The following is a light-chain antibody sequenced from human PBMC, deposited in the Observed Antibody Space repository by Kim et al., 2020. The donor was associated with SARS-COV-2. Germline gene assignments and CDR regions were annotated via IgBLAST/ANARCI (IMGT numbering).Light chain of an antibody. CDR1: SSNIGNNY. CDR2: DNN. Sequence: QSVLTQPPSVSAAPGQKVTISCSGSSSNIGNNYVSWYQQLPGTAPKLLIYDNNKRPSGIPDRFSGSKSGTSATLGITGLQTGDEADYYCGTWDSILSVVVFGGGTQLTVL. J-gene: IGLJ2*01. V-gene: IGLV1-51*01. CDR3: GTWDSILSVVV.